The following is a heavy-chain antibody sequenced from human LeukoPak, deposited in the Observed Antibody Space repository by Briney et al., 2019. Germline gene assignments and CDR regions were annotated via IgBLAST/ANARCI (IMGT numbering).Heavy chain of an antibody. Sequence: GSLRLSRAASGFTFSSYSMNWVRQAPGKGLEWVSYISSSSSTIYYADSVKGRFTISRDNAKNSLYLQMNSLRAEDTAVYYCAREMGVVVPAAIVYAFDIWGQGTMVTVSS. D-gene: IGHD2-2*02. J-gene: IGHJ3*02. CDR3: AREMGVVVPAAIVYAFDI. V-gene: IGHV3-48*01. CDR1: GFTFSSYS. CDR2: ISSSSSTI.